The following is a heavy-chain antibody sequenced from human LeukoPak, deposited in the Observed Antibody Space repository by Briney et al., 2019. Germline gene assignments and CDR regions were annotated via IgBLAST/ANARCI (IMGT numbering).Heavy chain of an antibody. CDR3: ARVHFGIGPASFDP. V-gene: IGHV3-21*01. J-gene: IGHJ5*02. CDR2: ISSSSSYI. D-gene: IGHD3-16*01. Sequence: TGGSLRLSCAASGFTFSSYSMNWVRQAPGKGLEWVSPISSSSSYIYYADSVKGRFTISRDNAKNSLYLQMNSLRAEDTAVYYCARVHFGIGPASFDPWGQGTLVTVSS. CDR1: GFTFSSYS.